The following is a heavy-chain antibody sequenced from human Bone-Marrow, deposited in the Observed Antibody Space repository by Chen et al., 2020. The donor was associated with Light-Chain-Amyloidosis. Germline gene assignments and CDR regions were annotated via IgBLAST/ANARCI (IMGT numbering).Heavy chain of an antibody. CDR1: GFNLDDYG. J-gene: IGHJ6*03. V-gene: IGHV3-20*04. CDR2: LGWSGANR. Sequence: EVQLVETGGGVVRPGEDLRLSWAVSGFNLDDYGMSGVRRAPGKGLEWVFGLGWSGANRGYVDSVKGRFTISRDNSKNTLYLQMNSLRAEDTAVYYCAKVPPTVTTVIYYYMDVWGKGTTVTVSS. D-gene: IGHD4-17*01. CDR3: AKVPPTVTTVIYYYMDV.